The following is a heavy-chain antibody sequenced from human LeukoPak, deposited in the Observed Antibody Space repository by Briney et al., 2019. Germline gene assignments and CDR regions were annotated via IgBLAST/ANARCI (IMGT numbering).Heavy chain of an antibody. V-gene: IGHV4-59*08. CDR1: GDSISRYY. CDR3: ARQRYCSSTSCYRHFDY. Sequence: SHTLSLTRTVSGDSISRYYWSWIRHPPAKALEWIGYIYYSGSTNYTHSLKSRVTISVDTSKNQFSLKLSSVTAADTAVYYCARQRYCSSTSCYRHFDYWGQGTLVTVSS. J-gene: IGHJ4*02. D-gene: IGHD2-2*01. CDR2: IYYSGST.